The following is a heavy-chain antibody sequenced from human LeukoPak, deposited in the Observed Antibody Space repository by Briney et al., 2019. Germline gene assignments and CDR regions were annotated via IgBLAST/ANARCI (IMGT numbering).Heavy chain of an antibody. V-gene: IGHV1-18*01. CDR1: GYSFTSYG. CDR3: AREEYCNSTRCYKAFDT. J-gene: IGHJ3*02. Sequence: ASVKVSCKASGYSFTSYGISWVRQAPGQGLEWMGWISGCNGHTYYEQNLQGRLTMATDTSTSTAYMELRSLRSDDTALYYCAREEYCNSTRCYKAFDTWGQGTMVTVSS. D-gene: IGHD2/OR15-2a*01. CDR2: ISGCNGHT.